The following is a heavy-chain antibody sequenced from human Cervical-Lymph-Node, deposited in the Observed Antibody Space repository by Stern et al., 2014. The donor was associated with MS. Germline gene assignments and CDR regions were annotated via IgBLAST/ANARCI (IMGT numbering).Heavy chain of an antibody. V-gene: IGHV3-30*03. D-gene: IGHD2-8*01. CDR3: AIPGHFYTNAPDY. CDR1: GFAFASYD. Sequence: VQLEESGGGVVQPGGSLRLSCATSGFAFASYDLHWVRQAPGKGLEWVAFISNDGSNKYYADSLKDRFIVSRDYSKKTLNLQINSLRREDTAVYYCAIPGHFYTNAPDYWGQGTLVTVSS. J-gene: IGHJ4*02. CDR2: ISNDGSNK.